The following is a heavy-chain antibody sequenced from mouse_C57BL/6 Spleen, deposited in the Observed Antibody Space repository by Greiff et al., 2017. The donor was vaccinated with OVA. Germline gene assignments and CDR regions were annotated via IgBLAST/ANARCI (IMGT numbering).Heavy chain of an antibody. J-gene: IGHJ2*01. D-gene: IGHD4-1*02. V-gene: IGHV14-2*01. CDR3: ARRGATGTWDFDY. CDR1: GFNIKDYY. Sequence: VQLQQPGAELVKPGASVKLSCTASGFNIKDYYMHWVKQRTEQGLEWIGRIDPEDGETKYAPKFPGKATITADTSSNTAYLQLSSLASEDTAVYYCARRGATGTWDFDYWGQGTTLTVSS. CDR2: IDPEDGET.